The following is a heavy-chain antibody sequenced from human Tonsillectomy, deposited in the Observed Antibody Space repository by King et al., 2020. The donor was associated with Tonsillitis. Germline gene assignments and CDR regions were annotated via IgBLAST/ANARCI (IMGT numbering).Heavy chain of an antibody. CDR2: ISYDGSNK. J-gene: IGHJ4*02. CDR3: ARDKGPAAGTPFDY. CDR1: GFTFISYA. D-gene: IGHD6-13*01. V-gene: IGHV3-30-3*01. Sequence: VQLVESGGGVVQPGRSLRLSCAASGFTFISYAMHWVRQAPGKGLEWVAVISYDGSNKYYAESVKGRFTISRDNSKNTLYLQMNSLRAEDTAVYYCARDKGPAAGTPFDYWGQGTLVTVSS.